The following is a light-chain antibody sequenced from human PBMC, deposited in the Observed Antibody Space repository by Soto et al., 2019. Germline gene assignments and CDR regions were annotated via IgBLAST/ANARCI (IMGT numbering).Light chain of an antibody. CDR2: SNN. J-gene: IGLJ2*01. CDR1: SSNIGGTNY. CDR3: ASWDDRLGAVI. Sequence: QSVLTQPPSASGTPGQRGFISCSGSSSNIGGTNYAYWYQQLPGAAPKLLMHSNNLRPSGVPERISGSKSGTSASLAISGLRSEDEAVYYCASWDDRLGAVIFGGGTKLTV. V-gene: IGLV1-47*02.